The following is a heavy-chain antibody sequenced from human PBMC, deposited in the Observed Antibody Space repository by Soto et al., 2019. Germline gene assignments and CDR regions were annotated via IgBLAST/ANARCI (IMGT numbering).Heavy chain of an antibody. D-gene: IGHD2-2*01. V-gene: IGHV5-51*01. CDR1: GYSFTTNW. Sequence: SGESLKISCKVSGYSFTTNWIAWVRQRPGKGLEWMGSIFPDDSDTRYSPSFQGQVTISVDEAVTTAYLQWSSLKASDSAMYYCARLIGSSSWFDLWGQGALVTVSS. CDR3: ARLIGSSSWFDL. CDR2: IFPDDSDT. J-gene: IGHJ5*02.